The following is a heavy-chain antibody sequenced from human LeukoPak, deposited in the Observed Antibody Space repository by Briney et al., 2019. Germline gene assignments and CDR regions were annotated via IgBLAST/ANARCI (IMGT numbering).Heavy chain of an antibody. CDR1: GGSISSGSYY. CDR2: IYTRVST. J-gene: IGHJ4*02. Sequence: SQTLSLTCTVSGGSISSGSYYWTWIRQPAGKGLEWIGRIYTRVSTNYNPSLKSRVTISVDTSRNQFSLRLSSVTAADTAVYYCARGFPRVATRPLDYWGQGTLVTVSS. V-gene: IGHV4-61*02. CDR3: ARGFPRVATRPLDY. D-gene: IGHD5-12*01.